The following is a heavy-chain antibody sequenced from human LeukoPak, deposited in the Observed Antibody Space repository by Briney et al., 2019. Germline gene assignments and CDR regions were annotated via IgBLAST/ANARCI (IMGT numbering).Heavy chain of an antibody. CDR1: GGSFSGYY. V-gene: IGHV4-34*01. J-gene: IGHJ5*02. CDR2: INHSGST. Sequence: SETLSLTCAVYGGSFSGYYWSWIRQPPGKGLEWIGEINHSGSTNYNPSLKSRVTISVDTSKNQFSLKLSSVTAADTAVYYCARGLLGYCSSTSCGGCWFDPWGQGTLATVSS. CDR3: ARGLLGYCSSTSCGGCWFDP. D-gene: IGHD2-2*01.